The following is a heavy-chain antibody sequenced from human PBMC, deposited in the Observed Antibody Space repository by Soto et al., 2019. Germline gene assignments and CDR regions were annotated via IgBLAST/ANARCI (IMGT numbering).Heavy chain of an antibody. Sequence: PSETLSLTCTVSGGSISNYYWSWIRQPPGKGLEWIGYIYYSGSTNYNPSLKSRVTISVDTSKNQFSLKLSSVTAADTAVYYCARQNVAYCGGDCSSYYFDYWGQGTLVTVSS. CDR3: ARQNVAYCGGDCSSYYFDY. J-gene: IGHJ4*02. D-gene: IGHD2-21*02. V-gene: IGHV4-59*08. CDR2: IYYSGST. CDR1: GGSISNYY.